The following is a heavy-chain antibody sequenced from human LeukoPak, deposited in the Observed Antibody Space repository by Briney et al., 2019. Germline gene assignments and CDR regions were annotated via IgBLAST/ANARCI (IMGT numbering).Heavy chain of an antibody. V-gene: IGHV1-2*04. Sequence: GASVKVSCKASGYTFTGYYMHWVRQAPGQGLEWMGWINPNSGGTNYAQKFQGWVTMTRHTSIRTAYMELSRLRSDDTAVYYCARDICSGGSCYGALFAFDIWGQGTMVTVSS. CDR2: INPNSGGT. CDR1: GYTFTGYY. CDR3: ARDICSGGSCYGALFAFDI. D-gene: IGHD2-15*01. J-gene: IGHJ3*02.